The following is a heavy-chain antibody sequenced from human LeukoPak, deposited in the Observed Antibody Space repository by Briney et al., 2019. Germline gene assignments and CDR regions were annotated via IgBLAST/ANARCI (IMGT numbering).Heavy chain of an antibody. CDR3: ARIWSGYFDL. Sequence: ASVKVSCKASGYTFSSYYMHWVRQAPGQGLEWMGIINPSGGSTSYAHKFQGRVTMTRDTSTSTAYMELSSLKSDDTAVYYCARIWSGYFDLWGRGTLVTVSS. V-gene: IGHV1-46*01. J-gene: IGHJ2*01. CDR1: GYTFSSYY. CDR2: INPSGGST. D-gene: IGHD3-10*01.